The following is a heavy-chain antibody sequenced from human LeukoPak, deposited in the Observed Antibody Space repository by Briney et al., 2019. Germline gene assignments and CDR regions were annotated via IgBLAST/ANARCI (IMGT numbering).Heavy chain of an antibody. V-gene: IGHV3-53*01. CDR2: IYSGGST. J-gene: IGHJ5*02. Sequence: PGGSLRLSCAASGFTVSSNYVSWVRQAPGKGLEWVSVIYSGGSTYYADSVKGRFTISRDNSKNTLYLQMNSLRAEDTAVYYCARLLRVGYCSTTTCNWFDPWGQGTLVTVSS. D-gene: IGHD2-2*03. CDR3: ARLLRVGYCSTTTCNWFDP. CDR1: GFTVSSNY.